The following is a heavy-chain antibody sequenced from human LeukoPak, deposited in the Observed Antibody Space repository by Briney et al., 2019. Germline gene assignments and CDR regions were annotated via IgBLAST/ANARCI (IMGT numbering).Heavy chain of an antibody. Sequence: GGSLRLSCAASGFTFSNAWMSWVRQAPGKGLEWVGRIKSKTDGGTTDYAAPVKGRFTISRDESKNTLYMQMNSLKTEDTAVYYCTTLIMVRGVIITPGVDYWGQGTLVTVSS. CDR3: TTLIMVRGVIITPGVDY. V-gene: IGHV3-15*01. CDR2: IKSKTDGGTT. CDR1: GFTFSNAW. D-gene: IGHD3-10*01. J-gene: IGHJ4*02.